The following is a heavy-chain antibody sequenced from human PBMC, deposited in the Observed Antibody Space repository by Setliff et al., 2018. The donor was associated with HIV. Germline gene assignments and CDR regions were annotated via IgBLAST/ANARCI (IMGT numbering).Heavy chain of an antibody. J-gene: IGHJ6*02. CDR2: ISSSSRSK. CDR1: GFTFSTYS. V-gene: IGHV3-21*01. Sequence: GGSLRLSCEASGFTFSTYSMNWVRQAPGKGLEWVSSISSSSRSKYYADSVKGRFTISRDNSKKTLYLQMGSLRADDMAVYFCARGGRNYYDSSGYSVPGDYYGLDVWGQGTTVTVSS. CDR3: ARGGRNYYDSSGYSVPGDYYGLDV. D-gene: IGHD3-22*01.